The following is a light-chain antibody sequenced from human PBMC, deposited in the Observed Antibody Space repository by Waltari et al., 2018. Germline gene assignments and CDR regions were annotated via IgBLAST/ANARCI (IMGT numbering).Light chain of an antibody. V-gene: IGKV3-11*01. J-gene: IGKJ1*01. CDR2: AAS. CDR3: QQRSIWPWT. Sequence: EIVLTQSPATLSLSPGESATLSCRASQSVGRSLAWYQQKPGQAPRLVLYAASNRVTGIPDRFSGSNSGTDFSLTISSLEAEDFAVYYCQQRSIWPWTFGLGTKVEVK. CDR1: QSVGRS.